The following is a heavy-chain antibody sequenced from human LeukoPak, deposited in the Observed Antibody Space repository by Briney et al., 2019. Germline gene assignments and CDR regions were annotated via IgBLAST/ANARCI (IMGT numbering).Heavy chain of an antibody. CDR3: ARGKVVAGTPGQNSWDY. V-gene: IGHV4-4*07. J-gene: IGHJ4*02. CDR2: IHTSGST. D-gene: IGHD6-19*01. CDR1: SGSNSSYY. Sequence: SETLSLTCTVSSGSNSSYYWNWIRQPAGKGLEWIGRIHTSGSTNYNPSLKSRITMSVDTSKNQFSLKLSSVTAADTAVYYCARGKVVAGTPGQNSWDYWGQGTLVTVSS.